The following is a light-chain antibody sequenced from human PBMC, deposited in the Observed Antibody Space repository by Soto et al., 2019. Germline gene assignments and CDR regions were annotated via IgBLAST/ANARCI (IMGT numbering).Light chain of an antibody. Sequence: QSVLTQPASVCGAPGQRVTISCTGSSSNIGAGYDVHWYQQLPGTAPKLLIYGNSNRPSGVPDRFSGSKSGTSASLAITGLQAEDEADYYCQSSDSSLNVFGTGTKVTVL. J-gene: IGLJ1*01. CDR2: GNS. CDR1: SSNIGAGYD. V-gene: IGLV1-40*01. CDR3: QSSDSSLNV.